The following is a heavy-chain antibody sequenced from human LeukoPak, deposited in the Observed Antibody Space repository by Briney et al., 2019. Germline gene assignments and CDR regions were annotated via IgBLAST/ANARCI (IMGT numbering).Heavy chain of an antibody. V-gene: IGHV1-69*05. CDR3: ARDSRLGATGPSFYFDY. D-gene: IGHD1-26*01. CDR2: IIPIFGTA. J-gene: IGHJ4*02. CDR1: GGAFSSYA. Sequence: ASVKVSCKASGGAFSSYAISWVRQAPGQGPEWMGRIIPIFGTANYAQKFQGRVTITTDESTSTAYMELSSLRSEDTAVYYCARDSRLGATGPSFYFDYWGQGTLVTVSS.